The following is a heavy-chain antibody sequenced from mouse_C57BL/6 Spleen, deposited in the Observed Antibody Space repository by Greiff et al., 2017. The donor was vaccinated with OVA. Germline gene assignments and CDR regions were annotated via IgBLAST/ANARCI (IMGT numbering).Heavy chain of an antibody. Sequence: EVHLVESGPGLVKPSQSLSLTCSVTGYSITSGYYWNWIRQFPGNKLEWMGYISYDGSNNYNPSLKNRISITRDTSKNQFFLKLNSVTTEDTATYYCASEAYWGQGTLVTVSA. J-gene: IGHJ3*01. CDR3: ASEAY. V-gene: IGHV3-6*01. CDR2: ISYDGSN. CDR1: GYSITSGYY.